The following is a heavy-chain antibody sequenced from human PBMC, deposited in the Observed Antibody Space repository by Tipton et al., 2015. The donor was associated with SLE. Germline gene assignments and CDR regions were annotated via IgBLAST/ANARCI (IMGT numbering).Heavy chain of an antibody. J-gene: IGHJ4*02. CDR1: GFTFSNYK. Sequence: SLRLSCAASGFTFSNYKMHWVRQAPGKGLVWVSRITSDGSETTYADSVKGRFTISRDNTKNTLYLQMNSLRAEDTAVYYCARDNYGSGSYFFDYWGQGTLVTVSS. V-gene: IGHV3-74*01. CDR2: ITSDGSET. D-gene: IGHD3-10*01. CDR3: ARDNYGSGSYFFDY.